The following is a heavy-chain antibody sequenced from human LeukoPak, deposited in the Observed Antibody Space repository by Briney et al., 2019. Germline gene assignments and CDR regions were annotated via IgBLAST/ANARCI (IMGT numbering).Heavy chain of an antibody. V-gene: IGHV3-21*01. CDR3: ARAHNWKYGSFDF. CDR2: ISSSSYI. D-gene: IGHD1-7*01. Sequence: GGSLRLSCAASGFTYSSYSMNWVRQAPGKGLEWVSCISSSSYIYYADSVKGRFTISRDNAKNSLYLQMNSLRAEDTAVYYCARAHNWKYGSFDFWGQGTLVTVSS. CDR1: GFTYSSYS. J-gene: IGHJ4*02.